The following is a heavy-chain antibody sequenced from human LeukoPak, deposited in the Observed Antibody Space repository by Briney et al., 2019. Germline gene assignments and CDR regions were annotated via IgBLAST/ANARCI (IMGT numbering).Heavy chain of an antibody. J-gene: IGHJ4*02. CDR1: GFTFSSYG. D-gene: IGHD2-2*02. CDR2: ISYDGSNK. V-gene: IGHV3-30*03. Sequence: GRSLRLSCAASGFTFSSYGMHWVRQAPGKGLEWVAVISYDGSNKYYADSVKGRFTISRDNSKNTLYLQMNSPRAEDTAVYYCAYMSSDYWGQGTLVTVSS. CDR3: AYMSSDY.